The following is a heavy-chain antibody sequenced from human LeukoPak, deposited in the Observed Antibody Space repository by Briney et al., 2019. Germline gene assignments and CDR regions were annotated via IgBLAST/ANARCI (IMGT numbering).Heavy chain of an antibody. CDR3: TTDTGGSGSYYIDY. Sequence: GGSLRLSCAASGFTFSNAWMSWVRQAPGKGLVWVGRIKRKTDGGTTDYAAPVKGRFTISRDDSKNTQYLHMNSLKTEDTAVYFCTTDTGGSGSYYIDYWGQGTLVTVSS. CDR1: GFTFSNAW. D-gene: IGHD3-10*01. J-gene: IGHJ4*02. CDR2: IKRKTDGGTT. V-gene: IGHV3-15*01.